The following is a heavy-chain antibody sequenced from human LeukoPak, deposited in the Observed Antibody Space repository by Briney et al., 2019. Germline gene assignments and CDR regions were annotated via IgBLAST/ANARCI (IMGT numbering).Heavy chain of an antibody. V-gene: IGHV3-30*02. Sequence: GGSLRLSRAASGITFSKYGMHWVRQAPGKGLEWVAFIWYDGSNKYYGDSVKGRFTISRDTPKNTLYLQMSSLGAEDTAVYYCATDASDTYFRYWGQGTLVTVSS. J-gene: IGHJ4*02. CDR3: ATDASDTYFRY. CDR2: IWYDGSNK. D-gene: IGHD3-10*01. CDR1: GITFSKYG.